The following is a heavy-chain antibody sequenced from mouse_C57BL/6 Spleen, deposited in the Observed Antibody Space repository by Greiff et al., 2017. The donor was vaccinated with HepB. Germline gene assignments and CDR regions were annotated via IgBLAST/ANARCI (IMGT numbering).Heavy chain of an antibody. CDR3: ARLGGNPFAY. CDR2: IYPGDGDT. D-gene: IGHD2-1*01. V-gene: IGHV1-82*01. J-gene: IGHJ3*01. Sequence: VKLQESGPELVKPGASVKISCKASGYAFSSSWMNWVKQRPGKGLEWIGRIYPGDGDTNYNGKFKGKATLTADKSSSTAYMQLSSLTSEDSAVYFCARLGGNPFAYWGQGTLVTVSA. CDR1: GYAFSSSW.